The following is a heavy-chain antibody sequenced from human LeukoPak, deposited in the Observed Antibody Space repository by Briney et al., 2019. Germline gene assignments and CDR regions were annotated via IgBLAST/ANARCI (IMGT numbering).Heavy chain of an antibody. CDR3: ASGGGLKGLDY. D-gene: IGHD2-15*01. V-gene: IGHV4-59*08. J-gene: IGHJ4*02. CDR1: GGSISGYY. CDR2: IYYSGST. Sequence: SETLSLTCTVSGGSISGYYWSWIRQPPGKGLEWIGYIYYSGSTNYNPSLKSRVTISVDTSKNQFSLKLSSVTAADTAVYYCASGGGLKGLDYWGQGTLVTVSS.